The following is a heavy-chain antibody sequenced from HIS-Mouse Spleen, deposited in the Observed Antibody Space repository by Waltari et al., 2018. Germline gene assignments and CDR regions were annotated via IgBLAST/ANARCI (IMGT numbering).Heavy chain of an antibody. Sequence: QLQLQESGPGLVKPSETLSLTCTVSGCPISSSSYYWGWISQPPGQGLAWIGIIYYSGSTYYNPSLKSRVTISVDTSKNQFSLKLSSVTAADTAVYYCAREIPYSSSWYDWYFDLWGRGTLVTVSS. V-gene: IGHV4-39*07. CDR1: GCPISSSSYY. CDR2: IYYSGST. J-gene: IGHJ2*01. D-gene: IGHD6-13*01. CDR3: AREIPYSSSWYDWYFDL.